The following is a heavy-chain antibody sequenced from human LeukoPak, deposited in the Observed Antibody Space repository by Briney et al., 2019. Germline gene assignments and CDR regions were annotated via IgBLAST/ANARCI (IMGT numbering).Heavy chain of an antibody. CDR2: IRNKNHGYTT. Sequence: PGRSPRLSCAASGFDFSEHEMDWVRQAPGRGHEWLARIRNKNHGYTTEYAASVKGRFTISRDDSTNSLRLQMNSLNTDDTAVYYCVRPSQGYFQNWGQGTLVTVSS. CDR3: VRPSQGYFQN. V-gene: IGHV3-72*01. CDR1: GFDFSEHE. J-gene: IGHJ1*01.